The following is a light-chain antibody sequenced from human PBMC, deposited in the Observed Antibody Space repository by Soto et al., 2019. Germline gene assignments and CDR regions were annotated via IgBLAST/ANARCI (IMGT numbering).Light chain of an antibody. V-gene: IGLV1-40*01. CDR1: SSNIGAGKD. Sequence: QSVLTQPPSVSGAPGQRVTISCTGSSSNIGAGKDVHWYQQLPGTAPKLLIYSDNTRPSGVPDRFSVSKSGTSASLAITGLQAEDEAHYFCQSYGTSLSGLYVFGTGTKVTVL. J-gene: IGLJ1*01. CDR3: QSYGTSLSGLYV. CDR2: SDN.